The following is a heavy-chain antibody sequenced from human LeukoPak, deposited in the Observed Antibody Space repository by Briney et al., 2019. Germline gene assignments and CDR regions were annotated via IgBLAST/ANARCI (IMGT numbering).Heavy chain of an antibody. CDR1: GYTLTELS. CDR2: FDPEDGET. Sequence: ASVKVSCKVSGYTLTELSMHWVRQAPGKGLEWMGGFDPEDGETIYAQKFQGRVTMTEDTSTDTAYMELSSLRSEDTAVYYCATVVYYDFWSGPRRTHYFDYWGQGTLVTVSS. CDR3: ATVVYYDFWSGPRRTHYFDY. V-gene: IGHV1-24*01. D-gene: IGHD3-3*01. J-gene: IGHJ4*02.